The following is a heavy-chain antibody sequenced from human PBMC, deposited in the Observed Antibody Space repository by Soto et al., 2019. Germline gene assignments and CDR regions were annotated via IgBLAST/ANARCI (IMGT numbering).Heavy chain of an antibody. V-gene: IGHV3-33*01. CDR3: AREDILTGYFTHPFYGMDV. J-gene: IGHJ6*04. Sequence: GGSLRLSCAASGFTFSSYGMHWVRQAPGKGLEWVAVIWYDGSNKYYADSVKGRFTISRDNSKNTLYLQMNSLRAEDTAVYYCAREDILTGYFTHPFYGMDVWGKGTTVTVSS. D-gene: IGHD3-9*01. CDR2: IWYDGSNK. CDR1: GFTFSSYG.